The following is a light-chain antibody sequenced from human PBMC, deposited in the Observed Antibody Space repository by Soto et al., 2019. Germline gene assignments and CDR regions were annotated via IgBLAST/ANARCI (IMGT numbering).Light chain of an antibody. CDR1: QSLSTTY. J-gene: IGKJ1*01. V-gene: IGKV3-20*01. CDR3: QQYGGSPPT. CDR2: GSS. Sequence: EIVLTQSPGTLSLSPGEGATLSCRASQSLSTTYLAWYQHKPGQAPRLLIYGSSTRATGAPDRFSGRGSGTDFTLTITRLEPEDSAVYVCQQYGGSPPTFGQGTKVDIK.